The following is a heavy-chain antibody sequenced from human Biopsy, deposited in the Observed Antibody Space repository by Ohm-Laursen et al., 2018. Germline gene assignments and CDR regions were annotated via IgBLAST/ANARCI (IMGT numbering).Heavy chain of an antibody. D-gene: IGHD2-15*01. CDR2: ISNSGNT. J-gene: IGHJ4*02. Sequence: PSETLSLTCTVSGGSISGSSWSWIRQAPGKGLEWIGFISNSGNTNYNPSLKSRVTISADTSKNQFSLKLGSVTVADTAVFYCARRGSGGRSFDYWGQGSLVTVSS. CDR3: ARRGSGGRSFDY. CDR1: GGSISGSS. V-gene: IGHV4-59*08.